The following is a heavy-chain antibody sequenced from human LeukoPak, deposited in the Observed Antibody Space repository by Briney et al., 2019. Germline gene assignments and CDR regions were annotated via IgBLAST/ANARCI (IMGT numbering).Heavy chain of an antibody. CDR3: ATREVTSVYYYAYAAFDI. J-gene: IGHJ3*02. D-gene: IGHD3-22*01. Sequence: GASVTVSCKVSGYTLTELSMHWVRQAPGKGLEWVGGFDPEDGETIYAQKFQGRVTMTEDTSTDTAYMELSSLRSEDTAVYYCATREVTSVYYYAYAAFDIWGQGTMVTVSS. V-gene: IGHV1-24*01. CDR2: FDPEDGET. CDR1: GYTLTELS.